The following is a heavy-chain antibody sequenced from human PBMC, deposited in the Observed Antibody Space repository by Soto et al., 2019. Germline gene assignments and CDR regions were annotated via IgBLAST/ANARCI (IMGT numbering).Heavy chain of an antibody. CDR2: ISPSGGAT. Sequence: PGGSLRLSCVVSGFTFSKYTMSWVRQAPGKGLEWVSGISPSGGATYYADSAKGRFTISSDKSKNTVYLQMNSLRAEDTALYYCAKDYRPGIGDAFDIWGQGTMVTVSS. CDR1: GFTFSKYT. CDR3: AKDYRPGIGDAFDI. V-gene: IGHV3-23*01. D-gene: IGHD1-1*01. J-gene: IGHJ3*02.